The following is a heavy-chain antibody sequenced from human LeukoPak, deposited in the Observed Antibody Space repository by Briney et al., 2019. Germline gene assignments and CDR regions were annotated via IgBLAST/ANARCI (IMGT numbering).Heavy chain of an antibody. CDR1: GFTFSSYG. V-gene: IGHV3-33*01. D-gene: IGHD5/OR15-5a*01. Sequence: PGGSLRLSCAASGFTFSSYGMHWVRQAPGKGLEWVAVIWYDGSNKYYADSVKGRFTISRDNSKNTLYLQMNSLRTEDTAVYYYARESTNNWFDPWGQGTLVTVSS. J-gene: IGHJ5*02. CDR3: ARESTNNWFDP. CDR2: IWYDGSNK.